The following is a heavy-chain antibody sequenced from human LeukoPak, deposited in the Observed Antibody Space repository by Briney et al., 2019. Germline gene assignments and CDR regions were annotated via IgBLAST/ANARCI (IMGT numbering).Heavy chain of an antibody. D-gene: IGHD3-10*01. CDR1: GFTFSSYA. CDR3: AKDPATLWFGELLSTSFDY. CDR2: ISGSGGST. Sequence: GGSLRLSCAASGFTFSSYAMSWVRQAPGKGLEWVSAISGSGGSTYYADSVKGRFTISRDNSKNTLYLQMNSLRAEDTAVYYCAKDPATLWFGELLSTSFDYWGQGTLVTVSS. V-gene: IGHV3-23*01. J-gene: IGHJ4*02.